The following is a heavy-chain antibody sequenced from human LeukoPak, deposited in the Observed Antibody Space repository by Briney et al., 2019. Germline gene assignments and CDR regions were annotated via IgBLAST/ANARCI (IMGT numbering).Heavy chain of an antibody. CDR3: ARELSGYGGNSDWFDP. CDR1: GFTVSSNY. Sequence: TGGSLRLSCAASGFTVSSNYMSWVRQAPGKGLEWGSVIYSGGSTYYADSVKGRFTISRDNSTNTLYLQMNSLRAEDTAVYYCARELSGYGGNSDWFDPWGQGTLVTVSS. D-gene: IGHD4-23*01. CDR2: IYSGGST. V-gene: IGHV3-53*01. J-gene: IGHJ5*02.